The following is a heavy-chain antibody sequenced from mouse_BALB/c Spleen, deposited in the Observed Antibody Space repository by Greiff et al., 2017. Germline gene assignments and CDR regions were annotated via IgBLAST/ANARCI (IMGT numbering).Heavy chain of an antibody. CDR3: ARRDWIYYGSSFDY. CDR1: GFDFSRYW. Sequence: EVKLLESGGGLVQPGGSLKLSCAASGFDFSRYWMSWVRQAPGKGLEWIGEINPDSSTINYTPSLKDKFIISRDNAKNTLYLQLSKVRSEDTALYYCARRDWIYYGSSFDYWGQGTTLTVSS. V-gene: IGHV4-1*02. D-gene: IGHD1-1*01. J-gene: IGHJ2*01. CDR2: INPDSSTI.